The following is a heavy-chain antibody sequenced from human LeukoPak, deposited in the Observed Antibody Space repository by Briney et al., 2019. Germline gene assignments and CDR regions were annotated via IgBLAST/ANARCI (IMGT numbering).Heavy chain of an antibody. D-gene: IGHD5-18*01. J-gene: IGHJ4*02. Sequence: ASVKVSCKASGGTFSSYAISWVRQAPGQGLEWIGRIIPIFGTANYAQKFQGRVTITTDESTSTAYMELSSLRSDDTAVYYCARDRYSYGQYYFDYWGQGTLVTVSS. V-gene: IGHV1-69*05. CDR3: ARDRYSYGQYYFDY. CDR2: IIPIFGTA. CDR1: GGTFSSYA.